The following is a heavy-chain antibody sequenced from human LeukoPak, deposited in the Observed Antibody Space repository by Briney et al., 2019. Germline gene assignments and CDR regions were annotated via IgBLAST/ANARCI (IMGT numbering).Heavy chain of an antibody. CDR3: ARHDYGDYVDAFDI. Sequence: PSETLSLTCTVSGGSISSYYWSWIRQPPGKGLEWIGYIYYSGSTNYNPSLKSRVTISVDTSKNQFSLKLSSVTAADTAVYYCARHDYGDYVDAFDIWGQGTMVTVSS. J-gene: IGHJ3*02. D-gene: IGHD4-17*01. CDR2: IYYSGST. CDR1: GGSISSYY. V-gene: IGHV4-59*01.